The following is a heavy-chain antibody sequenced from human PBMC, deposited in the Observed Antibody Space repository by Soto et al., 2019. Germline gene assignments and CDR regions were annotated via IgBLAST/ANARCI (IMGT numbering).Heavy chain of an antibody. D-gene: IGHD3-10*01. V-gene: IGHV4-34*01. CDR2: INHSGST. Sequence: SETLSLTCAVYGGSFSGYYWSWIRQPPGKGLEWIGEINHSGSTNYNPSLKSRVTISVDTSKNQFSLKLSSVTAADTAVYYCARGRDYYGSGSYYFPLGYYYYGMDVWGQGTTVTV. CDR1: GGSFSGYY. J-gene: IGHJ6*02. CDR3: ARGRDYYGSGSYYFPLGYYYYGMDV.